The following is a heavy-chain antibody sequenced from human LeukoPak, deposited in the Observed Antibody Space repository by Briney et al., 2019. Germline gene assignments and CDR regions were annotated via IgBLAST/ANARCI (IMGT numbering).Heavy chain of an antibody. D-gene: IGHD3-3*01. CDR3: ARQGYYDFWSALLRDYYYYMDV. J-gene: IGHJ6*03. CDR2: IYYSGST. Sequence: SETLSLTCTVSGGSISSSSYYWGWIRQPPGKGLEWIGSIYYSGSTYYNPSLKSRVTISVDTSKNQFSLKLSSVTAADTAAYYCARQGYYDFWSALLRDYYYYMDVWGKGTTVTVSS. V-gene: IGHV4-39*07. CDR1: GGSISSSSYY.